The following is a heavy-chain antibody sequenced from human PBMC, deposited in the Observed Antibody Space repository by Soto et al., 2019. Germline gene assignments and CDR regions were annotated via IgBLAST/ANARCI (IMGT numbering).Heavy chain of an antibody. CDR2: INPSGGST. CDR1: GYTFTSYY. J-gene: IGHJ1*01. CDR3: ARGPGVVGATPGPLGH. D-gene: IGHD1-26*01. Sequence: ASVKVSCKASGYTFTSYYMHWVRQAPGQGLEWMGIINPSGGSTSYAQKFQGRVTMTRDTSTSTAYMELRSLRSDDTAMYYCARGPGVVGATPGPLGHWGQGTLVTVSS. V-gene: IGHV1-46*01.